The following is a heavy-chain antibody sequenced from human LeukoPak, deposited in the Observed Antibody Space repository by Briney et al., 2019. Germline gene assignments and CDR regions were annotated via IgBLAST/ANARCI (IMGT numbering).Heavy chain of an antibody. D-gene: IGHD2/OR15-2a*01. J-gene: IGHJ4*02. CDR1: GASISDQY. CDR2: IYYGGSP. CDR3: ARGFYEPFAY. V-gene: IGHV4-59*11. Sequence: SETLSLTCTVSGASISDQYWNWLPQTPGKGLEWIGYIYYGGSPNYNPSLKSRATISLDVSKNQFSLNLQSMTAADTAIYYCARGFYEPFAYWGQGTLVTVSP.